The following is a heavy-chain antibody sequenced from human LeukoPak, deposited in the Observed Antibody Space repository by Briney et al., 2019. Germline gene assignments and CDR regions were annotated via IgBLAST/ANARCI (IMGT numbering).Heavy chain of an antibody. V-gene: IGHV3-53*01. D-gene: IGHD3-16*01. CDR3: ARDLHPRLTGYFDY. CDR2: IYSGGST. J-gene: IGHJ4*02. Sequence: GGSLRLSCVASGFTVSSYYVSWVRQAPGKGLEWVSVIYSGGSTYYADSVEGRITVSRDNSKNTLYLEMRSLRAEDTAVYFCARDLHPRLTGYFDYWGQGTLVTVSS. CDR1: GFTVSSYY.